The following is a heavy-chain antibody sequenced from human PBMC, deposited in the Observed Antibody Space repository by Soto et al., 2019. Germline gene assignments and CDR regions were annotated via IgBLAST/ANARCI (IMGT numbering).Heavy chain of an antibody. J-gene: IGHJ4*02. Sequence: QVQLVQSGPEVKKPGALVKVSCKASGYPFTSYYIHWVRQAPGQGLEWVGIITPDGGITNYAQRYQGRVTMTRDTSTSTVYMELSSLRSEDTAVYFCARELETTVLDYWGQGTRVTVSS. CDR2: ITPDGGIT. CDR1: GYPFTSYY. V-gene: IGHV1-46*01. D-gene: IGHD1-7*01. CDR3: ARELETTVLDY.